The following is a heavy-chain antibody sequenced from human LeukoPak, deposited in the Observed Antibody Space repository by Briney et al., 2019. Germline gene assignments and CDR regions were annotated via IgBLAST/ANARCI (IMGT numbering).Heavy chain of an antibody. CDR2: ISGSGGST. CDR1: GFTFSSYA. J-gene: IGHJ6*02. V-gene: IGHV3-23*01. D-gene: IGHD3-22*01. Sequence: PGGSLRLSCAASGFTFSSYAMSWVRQAPGKGLEWVSAISGSGGSTYYADSVKGRFTISRDNSKNTLYLQMNSLRAEDTAVYYCAKGESITMIVAVGSGMDVWGQGTTVTVSS. CDR3: AKGESITMIVAVGSGMDV.